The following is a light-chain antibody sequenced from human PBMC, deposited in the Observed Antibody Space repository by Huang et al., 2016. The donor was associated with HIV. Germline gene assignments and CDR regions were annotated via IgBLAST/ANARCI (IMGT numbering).Light chain of an antibody. J-gene: IGKJ3*01. CDR2: AAS. Sequence: ETVMTQSPVTLSVSPGDRASLSCRSSRIVSSQLAWYQQKPGQAPRLRIYAASTRATGGPARFSGSGAGTEFTLTIITLQSEDSAVYYCQQYNDFRSTFGPGTRVEIK. CDR3: QQYNDFRST. CDR1: RIVSSQ. V-gene: IGKV3-15*01.